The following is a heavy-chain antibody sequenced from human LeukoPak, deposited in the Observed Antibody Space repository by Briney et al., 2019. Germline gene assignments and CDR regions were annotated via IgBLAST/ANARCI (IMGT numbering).Heavy chain of an antibody. D-gene: IGHD2/OR15-2a*01. V-gene: IGHV4-31*03. J-gene: IGHJ3*01. CDR2: IFYSGST. Sequence: PSETLSLTCSVSGGSISSGAYYWSWIRQHPGKGLEWIGYIFYSGSTTYNPSLKSRITISMDTSKNHFSLKLTSVTAADTAVYYCARERRGSGYYSDAFDVWGQGTTVIVSS. CDR1: GGSISSGAYY. CDR3: ARERRGSGYYSDAFDV.